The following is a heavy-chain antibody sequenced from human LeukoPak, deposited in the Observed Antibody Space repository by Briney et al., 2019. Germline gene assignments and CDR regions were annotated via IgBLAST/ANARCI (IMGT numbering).Heavy chain of an antibody. D-gene: IGHD2-2*01. CDR3: ARDRGAIAYFDF. CDR2: ISYDGSNK. Sequence: GRSPRLSCAASGFTFSSYAMHWVRQAPGKGLEWVAVISYDGSNKYYADSVKGRFTISRDNSKNTLYLQMNSLRAEDTAVYYCARDRGAIAYFDFWGQGTRVSVSS. J-gene: IGHJ4*02. CDR1: GFTFSSYA. V-gene: IGHV3-30-3*01.